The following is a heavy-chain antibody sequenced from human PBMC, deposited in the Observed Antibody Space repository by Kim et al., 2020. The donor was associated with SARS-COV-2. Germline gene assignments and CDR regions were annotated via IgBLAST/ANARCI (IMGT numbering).Heavy chain of an antibody. V-gene: IGHV3-11*04. CDR3: ARDLVRVGRLQRDYYYGMNV. J-gene: IGHJ6*02. Sequence: GGSLRLSCAASGFTFSDYYMSWIRQAPGKGLEWVSYISSGASTIYYADSVKGRFTISRDNAKNSLYLQMNSLRAEDTAVYYCARDLVRVGRLQRDYYYGMNVWGQGPPVTVSS. D-gene: IGHD6-6*01. CDR2: ISSGASTI. CDR1: GFTFSDYY.